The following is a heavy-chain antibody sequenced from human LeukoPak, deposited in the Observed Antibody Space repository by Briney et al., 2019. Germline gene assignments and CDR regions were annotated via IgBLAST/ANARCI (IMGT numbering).Heavy chain of an antibody. Sequence: GRSLRLSCAASGFTFDDYAMHWVRQAPGKGLEWVSYISSSGSTIYYADSVKGRFTISRDNAKNSLYLQMNSLRAEDTAVYYCASTTYYYGSGSHADFDYWGQGTLVTVSS. CDR2: ISSSGSTI. CDR1: GFTFDDYA. V-gene: IGHV3-48*03. CDR3: ASTTYYYGSGSHADFDY. D-gene: IGHD3-10*01. J-gene: IGHJ4*02.